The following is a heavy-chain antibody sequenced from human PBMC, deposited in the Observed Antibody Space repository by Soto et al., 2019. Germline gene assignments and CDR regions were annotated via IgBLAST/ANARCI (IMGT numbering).Heavy chain of an antibody. CDR1: GFTFSNAW. D-gene: IGHD4-17*01. J-gene: IGHJ3*02. V-gene: IGHV3-15*01. CDR2: IKSKTDGGTT. CDR3: TTEMTKVSDAFDI. Sequence: GGSLRLACAASGFTFSNAWMSWVRQAPGKGLDWVGRIKSKTDGGTTDYAAPVKGRFTISRDDSKNTLYLQMNSLKTEDTAVYYCTTEMTKVSDAFDIWGQGTMVTVSS.